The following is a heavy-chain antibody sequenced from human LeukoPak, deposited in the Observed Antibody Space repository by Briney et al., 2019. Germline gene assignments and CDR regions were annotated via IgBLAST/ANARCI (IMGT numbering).Heavy chain of an antibody. CDR3: ARSQNYGDYVTD. CDR2: INHSGST. V-gene: IGHV4-34*01. Sequence: SETLSLTCAVYGGSFSDYYWNWIRQPPGKGLEWIGEINHSGSTNYNPSLKSRVTISVDTSKNEFSLRLSSVTAADTAVYYCARSQNYGDYVTDWGQGTLVTVSS. CDR1: GGSFSDYY. J-gene: IGHJ4*02. D-gene: IGHD4-17*01.